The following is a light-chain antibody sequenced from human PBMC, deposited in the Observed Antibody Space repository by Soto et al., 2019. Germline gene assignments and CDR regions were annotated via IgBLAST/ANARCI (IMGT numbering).Light chain of an antibody. CDR2: DVT. J-gene: IGLJ1*01. V-gene: IGLV2-8*01. CDR3: SSYAGSNNNV. CDR1: SSDVGAYKF. Sequence: QSALAQPPSASGSPGQSVTISCTGTSSDVGAYKFVSWYRQNPGKALKLIISDVTKRPTGVPDRFSGSKSGNTASLTASGLQAEDGADYYCSSYAGSNNNVFGSGTKVTVL.